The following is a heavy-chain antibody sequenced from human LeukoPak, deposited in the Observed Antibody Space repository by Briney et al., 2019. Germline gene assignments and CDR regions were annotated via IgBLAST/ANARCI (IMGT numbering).Heavy chain of an antibody. J-gene: IGHJ3*02. D-gene: IGHD3-22*01. CDR1: GFTFSSYA. V-gene: IGHV3-23*01. CDR2: ISGSGGST. Sequence: GGSLRLSCAASGFTFSSYAMSWVRQAPGKGLEWVSAISGSGGSTYYADSVKGRFTISRDNSKNTLYLQMNSLRAEDTAVYYCAKDLGDSSGYLDAFDIWGQGTMVTVSS. CDR3: AKDLGDSSGYLDAFDI.